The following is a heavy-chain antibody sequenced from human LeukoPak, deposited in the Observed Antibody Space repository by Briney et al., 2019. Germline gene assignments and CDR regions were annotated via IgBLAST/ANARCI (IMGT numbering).Heavy chain of an antibody. J-gene: IGHJ4*02. CDR2: INHSGST. D-gene: IGHD5-24*01. V-gene: IGHV4-34*01. CDR3: GRGSWGYIPDYFDY. Sequence: PSETLSLTCAVYGGSFSGYYWSWIRQPPGKGLEWIGEINHSGSTNYNPSLKSRVTISVDTSKNQFSLKLSSVTAADTAVYYCGRGSWGYIPDYFDYWGQGTLVTVSS. CDR1: GGSFSGYY.